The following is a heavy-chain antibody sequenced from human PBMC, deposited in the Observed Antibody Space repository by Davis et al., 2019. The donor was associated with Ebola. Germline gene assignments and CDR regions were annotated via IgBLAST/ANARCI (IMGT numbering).Heavy chain of an antibody. CDR1: GFTFSDYY. CDR2: ISTNGETT. D-gene: IGHD2-15*01. CDR3: VKDRFTVVVVHGGFDF. Sequence: GGSLRLSCAASGFTFSDYYMTWIRQAPGKGLESVSRISTNGETTYYAESVKGRFTISRDNSKDTLYLQMRSLRTEDTAVYYCVKDRFTVVVVHGGFDFWGQGALVTVSS. J-gene: IGHJ4*02. V-gene: IGHV3-64D*06.